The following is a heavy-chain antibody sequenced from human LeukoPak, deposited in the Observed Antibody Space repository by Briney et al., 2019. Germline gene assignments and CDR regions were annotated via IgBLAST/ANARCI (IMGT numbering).Heavy chain of an antibody. CDR1: GYTFTGYY. V-gene: IGHV1-18*04. Sequence: ASVKVSCKASGYTFTGYYMHWVRQAPGQGLEWMGWISAYNGNTNYAQKLQGRVTMTTDTSTSTAYMELRSLRSDDTAVYYCARLEEWELLSFDYWGQGTLVTVSS. CDR2: ISAYNGNT. J-gene: IGHJ4*02. CDR3: ARLEEWELLSFDY. D-gene: IGHD1-26*01.